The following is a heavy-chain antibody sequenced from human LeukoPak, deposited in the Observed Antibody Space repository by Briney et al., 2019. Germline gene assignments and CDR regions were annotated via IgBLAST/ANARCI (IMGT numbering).Heavy chain of an antibody. CDR3: ARGQGRSRALRY. V-gene: IGHV4-34*01. CDR2: INHSGST. D-gene: IGHD3-16*01. CDR1: GGSFSGYY. Sequence: SETLSLTCAVYGGSFSGYYWSWIRQPPGKGPEWIGEINHSGSTNYNPPLQSRVTISVDTSKNQLSLKLSSVTAADTAVYYCARGQGRSRALRYWGQGTLVTVSS. J-gene: IGHJ4*02.